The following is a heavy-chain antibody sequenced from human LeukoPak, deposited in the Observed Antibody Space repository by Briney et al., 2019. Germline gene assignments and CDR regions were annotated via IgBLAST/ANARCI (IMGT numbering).Heavy chain of an antibody. V-gene: IGHV3-23*01. CDR3: AKGPYYYDSSGYYYDY. J-gene: IGHJ4*02. D-gene: IGHD3-22*01. Sequence: GGSLRLSCAASGFTFSSYAMNWVRQAPGKGLEWGSGISDSGGSTYYADSVKGRFTISRDNSKNTLYLQMNSLRAEDTALYYCAKGPYYYDSSGYYYDYWGQGTLVTVSS. CDR1: GFTFSSYA. CDR2: ISDSGGST.